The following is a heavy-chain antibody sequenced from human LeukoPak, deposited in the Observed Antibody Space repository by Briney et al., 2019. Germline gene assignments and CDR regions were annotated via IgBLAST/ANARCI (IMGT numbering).Heavy chain of an antibody. CDR1: GFTFSNAW. J-gene: IGHJ4*02. V-gene: IGHV3-15*01. CDR2: IKSKTDGGTT. CDR3: ARKDSGSYDR. Sequence: GGSLRLSCAASGFTFSNAWMSWVRQAPGKGLEWVGRIKSKTDGGTTDYAAPVKGRFTISRDDSKNTLYLQMGSLRAEDMAVYYCARKDSGSYDRWGQGTLVTVSS. D-gene: IGHD1-26*01.